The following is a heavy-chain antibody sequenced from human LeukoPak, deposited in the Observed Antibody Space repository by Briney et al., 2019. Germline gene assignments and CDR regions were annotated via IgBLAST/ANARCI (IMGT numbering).Heavy chain of an antibody. CDR2: IYYSGST. J-gene: IGHJ4*02. CDR1: DYSISSAYY. Sequence: SETLSLTCAVSDYSISSAYYWGWIRQPPGKGLEWIGSIYYSGSTYYNPSLKSRVTISVDTSKNQFSLKLSSVTAADTAVYYCARHWLGRLRFLEWLLNPFDYWGQGTLVTVSS. D-gene: IGHD3-3*01. V-gene: IGHV4-38-2*01. CDR3: ARHWLGRLRFLEWLLNPFDY.